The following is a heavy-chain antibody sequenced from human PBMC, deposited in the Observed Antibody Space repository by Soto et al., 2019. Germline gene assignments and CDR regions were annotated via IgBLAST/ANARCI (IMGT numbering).Heavy chain of an antibody. V-gene: IGHV3-23*01. CDR2: VSGSGVNT. CDR1: GFIFSSYA. D-gene: IGHD3-3*01. J-gene: IGHJ4*02. Sequence: PGGSLRLSCAASGFIFSSYAMSWVLQAPGKGLEWVSSVSGSGVNTYYAGSVKGRFTISADNSKNMVYLQMNNLRAEDTAVYYCAKNYYDFWSGFGRWGQGTLVTVSS. CDR3: AKNYYDFWSGFGR.